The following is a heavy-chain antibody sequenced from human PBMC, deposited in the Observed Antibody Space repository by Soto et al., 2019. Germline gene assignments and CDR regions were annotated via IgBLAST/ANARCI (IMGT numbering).Heavy chain of an antibody. CDR3: ASASGIYYYYYYMDV. CDR1: GFTFISYA. V-gene: IGHV3-23*01. Sequence: GGSLRLSCAASGFTFISYAMSWVRQAPGKGLEWVSAISGSGGSTYYADSVKGRFTISRDNSKNTLYLQMNSLRAEDTAVYYCASASGIYYYYYYMDVWGKGTTVTVSS. D-gene: IGHD1-26*01. J-gene: IGHJ6*03. CDR2: ISGSGGST.